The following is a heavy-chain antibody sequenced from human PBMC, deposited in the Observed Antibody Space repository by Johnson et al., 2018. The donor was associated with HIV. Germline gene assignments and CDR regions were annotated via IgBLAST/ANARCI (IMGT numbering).Heavy chain of an antibody. J-gene: IGHJ3*02. CDR2: ISYDGSNK. CDR3: ATNTVVRGIIITYHSFDI. CDR1: GFTFSSYG. Sequence: VESGGGVVQPGRSLRLSCAASGFTFSSYGMHWVRQAPGKGLEWVAVISYDGSNKYYADAVKGRFTISRDNSKNTLYLQMNSLRADDTAVYYCATNTVVRGIIITYHSFDIWGQGTMVTVSS. V-gene: IGHV3-30*03. D-gene: IGHD3-10*01.